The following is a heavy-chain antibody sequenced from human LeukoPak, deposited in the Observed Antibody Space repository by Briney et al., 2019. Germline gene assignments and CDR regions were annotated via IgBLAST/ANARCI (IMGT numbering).Heavy chain of an antibody. D-gene: IGHD2/OR15-2a*01. Sequence: PGGSLRLSCAASGFTFSSYWMSWVRQAPGKGLEWVSYISSSSSTIYYADSVKGRFTVSRDDSKNTLYLQMNSLRGDDTAVYYCAKDGTSYYYIYYWGQGTLVTVSS. CDR2: ISSSSSTI. J-gene: IGHJ4*02. CDR3: AKDGTSYYYIYY. CDR1: GFTFSSYW. V-gene: IGHV3-48*01.